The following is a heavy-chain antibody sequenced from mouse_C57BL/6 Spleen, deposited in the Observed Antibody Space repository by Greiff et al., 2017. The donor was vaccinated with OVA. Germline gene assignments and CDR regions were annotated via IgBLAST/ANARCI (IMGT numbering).Heavy chain of an antibody. Sequence: QVQLQQPGAELVKPGASVKLFCKASGYTFTSYWMHWVKQRPGQGLEWIGMIHPNSGSTNYNEKFKSKATLTVDKSSSTAYMQLSSLTSEDSAVYYCARSYSNEGAWFAYWGQGTLVTVSA. J-gene: IGHJ3*01. V-gene: IGHV1-64*01. CDR3: ARSYSNEGAWFAY. CDR1: GYTFTSYW. D-gene: IGHD2-5*01. CDR2: IHPNSGST.